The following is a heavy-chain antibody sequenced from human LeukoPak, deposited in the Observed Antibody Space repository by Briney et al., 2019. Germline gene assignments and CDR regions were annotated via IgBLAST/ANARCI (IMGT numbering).Heavy chain of an antibody. CDR1: GGSMSGFC. D-gene: IGHD5-24*01. V-gene: IGHV4-59*01. J-gene: IGHJ4*02. CDR2: VYYSGST. CDR3: ARGDGYNFY. Sequence: KSSETLSLTCTVSGGSMSGFCWSWIRRPPGKGLEWIGYVYYSGSTNYNPSLKSRVTISVDTSKSQFSLNLSSVTAADTAVYYCARGDGYNFYWGQGTLVTVSS.